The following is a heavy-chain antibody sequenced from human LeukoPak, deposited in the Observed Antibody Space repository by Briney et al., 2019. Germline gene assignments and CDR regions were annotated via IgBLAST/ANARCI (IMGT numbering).Heavy chain of an antibody. CDR3: ARDGLPPYYYYGMDV. V-gene: IGHV3-21*01. J-gene: IGHJ6*02. CDR1: GVTFSSYS. Sequence: GGSLRVSCAAPGVTFSSYSMSSVRQAPGKRLEWGSSISSSSSYLYYADAVKRRFTISRDNAKNSLYLQMNSLRAEDTAVYYCARDGLPPYYYYGMDVWGQGTTVTVSS. D-gene: IGHD3/OR15-3a*01. CDR2: ISSSSSYL.